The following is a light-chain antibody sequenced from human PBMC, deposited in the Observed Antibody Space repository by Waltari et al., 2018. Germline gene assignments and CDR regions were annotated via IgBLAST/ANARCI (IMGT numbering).Light chain of an antibody. CDR3: CSFAGSISVFTV. CDR1: SSDVGGYNL. J-gene: IGLJ1*01. CDR2: DVT. Sequence: QSALTQFASVSGSPGQSITISCTGTSSDVGGYNLVSWYQQHPGRAPKLIIYDVTKRPSGVSNRFSGSKSGNTASLTISGLQAEDEAHYYCCSFAGSISVFTVFGTGTTVTVL. V-gene: IGLV2-23*02.